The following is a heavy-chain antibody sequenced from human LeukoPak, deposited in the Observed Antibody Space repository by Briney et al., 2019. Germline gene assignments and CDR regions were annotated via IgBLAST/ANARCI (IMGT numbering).Heavy chain of an antibody. D-gene: IGHD2-2*01. Sequence: PSETLSLTCTVSGGSISSHYWSWIRQPPGKGLEWIGYIYYSGSTNYNPSLKSRVTISVDTSKNQFSLKLSSVTAADTAVYYCARAVDCSSTSCYDYYYYYMDVWGKGTTVTVSS. CDR2: IYYSGST. CDR1: GGSISSHY. V-gene: IGHV4-59*11. J-gene: IGHJ6*03. CDR3: ARAVDCSSTSCYDYYYYYMDV.